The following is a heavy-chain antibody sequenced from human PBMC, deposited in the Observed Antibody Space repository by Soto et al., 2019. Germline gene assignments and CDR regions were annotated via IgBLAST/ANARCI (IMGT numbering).Heavy chain of an antibody. CDR2: IKQDGSEK. CDR3: ASTYYDILTGYYTPYYFDY. D-gene: IGHD3-9*01. J-gene: IGHJ4*02. V-gene: IGHV3-7*01. CDR1: GFTFSSYW. Sequence: GGSLRLSCAASGFTFSSYWMSWVRQAPGKGLEWVANIKQDGSEKYYVDSVKGRFTISRDNAKNSLYLQMNSLRAEDTAVYYCASTYYDILTGYYTPYYFDYWGQGTLVTVSS.